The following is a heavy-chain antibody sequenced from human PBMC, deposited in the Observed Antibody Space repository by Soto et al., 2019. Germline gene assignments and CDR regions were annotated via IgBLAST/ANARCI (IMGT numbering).Heavy chain of an antibody. CDR3: AREGAHYTPLDH. Sequence: ASVTVSCKASGYTFTDYAIHWVRQAPGQGLEWMGWINVGNGNTGYSRKFQGRVTNARDMSASTAYIEVTSLTSEDTAIYYCAREGAHYTPLDHWGQGTLVTSPQ. D-gene: IGHD2-15*01. J-gene: IGHJ4*02. CDR2: INVGNGNT. V-gene: IGHV1-3*01. CDR1: GYTFTDYA.